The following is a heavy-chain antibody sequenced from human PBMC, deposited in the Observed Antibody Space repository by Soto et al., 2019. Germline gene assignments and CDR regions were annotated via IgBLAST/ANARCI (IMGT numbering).Heavy chain of an antibody. CDR3: ARDKDEKYSSSRPDGYYMDV. D-gene: IGHD6-13*01. CDR1: GGSISSYY. Sequence: QVQLQESGPGLVKPSETLSLTCTVSGGSISSYYWSWIRQPPGKGLEWIGYIYYSGSTNYNPSLKSRVTISVDTSKNQFSLKLSSVTAADTAVYYCARDKDEKYSSSRPDGYYMDVWGKGTTVTASS. J-gene: IGHJ6*03. CDR2: IYYSGST. V-gene: IGHV4-59*01.